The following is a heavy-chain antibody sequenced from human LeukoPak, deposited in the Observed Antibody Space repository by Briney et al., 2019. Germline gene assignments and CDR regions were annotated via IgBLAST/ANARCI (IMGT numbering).Heavy chain of an antibody. D-gene: IGHD1-14*01. CDR1: VYTFTGYY. Sequence: ASVKVSCKASVYTFTGYYMHWVRQAPGQGLEWMGWSNPNSGGTNYAQKFQGRVTMTRDTSISTAYMELSRLRSDDTAVYYCATETGGGAFDIWGQGTMVTVSS. CDR2: SNPNSGGT. CDR3: ATETGGGAFDI. J-gene: IGHJ3*02. V-gene: IGHV1-2*02.